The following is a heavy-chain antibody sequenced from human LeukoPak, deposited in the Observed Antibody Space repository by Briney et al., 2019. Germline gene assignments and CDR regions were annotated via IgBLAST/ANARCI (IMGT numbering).Heavy chain of an antibody. V-gene: IGHV3-9*01. J-gene: IGHJ6*02. Sequence: GRSLRLSCAAPGFTFKDYGMHWVRHPPGKGLEWVSSINWNGGGTDYSDSVKGRFTISRDNAKNSLYLQLSSLRPEDTALYYCAKHMRATNTYSFFGLDVWGQGTTVTVSS. CDR3: AKHMRATNTYSFFGLDV. D-gene: IGHD1-26*01. CDR2: INWNGGGT. CDR1: GFTFKDYG.